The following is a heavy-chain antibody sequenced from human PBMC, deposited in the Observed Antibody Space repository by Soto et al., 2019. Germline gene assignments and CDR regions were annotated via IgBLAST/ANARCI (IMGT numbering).Heavy chain of an antibody. J-gene: IGHJ3*01. D-gene: IGHD3-3*01. Sequence: GGSLRLSCAASGFTFSNAWMSWVRQAPGKGLEWVGRIKSKTDGGTTDYAAPEKGRFTISREDSKNTVYLQMNSLKTEGQTVLYCSTGFRFLELLLDAFYFRGPGTMVPVSS. CDR3: STGFRFLELLLDAFYF. CDR1: GFTFSNAW. V-gene: IGHV3-15*01. CDR2: IKSKTDGGTT.